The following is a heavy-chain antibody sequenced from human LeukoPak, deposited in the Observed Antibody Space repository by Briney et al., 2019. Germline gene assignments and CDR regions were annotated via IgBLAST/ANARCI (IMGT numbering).Heavy chain of an antibody. V-gene: IGHV4-34*01. CDR3: AGRGIVGAIY. Sequence: SETLSLTCAVYGGSFSGYYWSWIRQPPGKGLEWIGEINHSGGTNYNPSLKSRVTISVDTSKNQFSLKLSSVTAADTAVYYCAGRGIVGAIYWGQGTLVTVSS. CDR2: INHSGGT. D-gene: IGHD1-26*01. J-gene: IGHJ4*02. CDR1: GGSFSGYY.